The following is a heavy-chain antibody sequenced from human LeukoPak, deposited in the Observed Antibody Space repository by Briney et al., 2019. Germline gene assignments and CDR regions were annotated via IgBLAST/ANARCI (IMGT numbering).Heavy chain of an antibody. Sequence: AGGSLRLSCAASGFTFSSYSMNWVRQAPGKGLEWVSSISSSSSYIYYADSVKGRFTISRDNAKNSLYLQMNSLRAEDTAVYYCARDRGLSGSYCFDYWGQGTLVTVSS. CDR2: ISSSSSYI. CDR1: GFTFSSYS. J-gene: IGHJ4*02. V-gene: IGHV3-21*01. CDR3: ARDRGLSGSYCFDY. D-gene: IGHD1-26*01.